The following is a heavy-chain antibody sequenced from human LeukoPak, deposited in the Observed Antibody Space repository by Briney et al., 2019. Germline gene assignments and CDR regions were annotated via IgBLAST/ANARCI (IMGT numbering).Heavy chain of an antibody. CDR2: ISDDGTNK. Sequence: GGSLRLSCAASGFTFSSYGMHWVRQAPGKGLEWVAFISDDGTNKYYADSVKGRFTISRDNSKNTLYLQMNSLRADDTAVFYCAKSLHSSGFYYVDYWGQGTLVTVSS. J-gene: IGHJ4*02. V-gene: IGHV3-30*18. D-gene: IGHD3-22*01. CDR1: GFTFSSYG. CDR3: AKSLHSSGFYYVDY.